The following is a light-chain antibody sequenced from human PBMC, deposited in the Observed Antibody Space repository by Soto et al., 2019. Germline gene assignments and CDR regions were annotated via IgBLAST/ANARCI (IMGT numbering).Light chain of an antibody. Sequence: DIQLTQSPASLSASVGDRVTITCRASDNIGSNLNWYQHQTGTAPKLLIYAASSLQGGGPSRFSGSGYGTQFTLTISGLQTEDFATYYFQQSYNILTFGGGTWVDI. V-gene: IGKV1-39*01. J-gene: IGKJ4*01. CDR2: AAS. CDR3: QQSYNILT. CDR1: DNIGSN.